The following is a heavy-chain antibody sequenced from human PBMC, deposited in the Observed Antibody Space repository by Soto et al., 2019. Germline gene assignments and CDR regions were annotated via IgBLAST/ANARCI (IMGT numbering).Heavy chain of an antibody. J-gene: IGHJ4*02. V-gene: IGHV3-7*01. CDR1: GFTFSSYW. D-gene: IGHD2-15*01. CDR2: IKQDGSEK. CDR3: ARYSCSGGSCYYFDY. Sequence: GGSLRLYCAASGFTFSSYWMSWVRQAPGKGLEWVANIKQDGSEKYYVDSVKGRFTISRDNAKNSLYLQMNSLRAEDTAVYYCARYSCSGGSCYYFDYWGQGTLVTVSS.